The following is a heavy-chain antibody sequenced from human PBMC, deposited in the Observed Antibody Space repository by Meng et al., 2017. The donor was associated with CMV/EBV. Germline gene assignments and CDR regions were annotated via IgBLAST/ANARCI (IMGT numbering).Heavy chain of an antibody. CDR3: ARDSRSYYGDYYYYGMDV. CDR1: GFTFSSYS. D-gene: IGHD4-17*01. J-gene: IGHJ6*02. V-gene: IGHV3-21*01. Sequence: GGSLRLSCAASGFTFSSYSMNWVRQAPGKGLEWVSSISSSSSYTYYADSVKGRFTISRDNAKNSLYLQMNSLRAEDTAVYYCARDSRSYYGDYYYYGMDVWGQGTTVTVSS. CDR2: ISSSSSYT.